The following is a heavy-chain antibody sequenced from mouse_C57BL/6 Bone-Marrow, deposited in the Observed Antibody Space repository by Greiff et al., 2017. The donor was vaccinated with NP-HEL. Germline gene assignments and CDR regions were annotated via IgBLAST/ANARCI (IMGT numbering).Heavy chain of an antibody. D-gene: IGHD3-3*01. Sequence: EVQLQQSGGGLVQPGESLKLSCESNEYEFPSYAMSWVRKTPEKRLELVAAINSDGGSTYYSDTMEGRFIFSSDNTKMTLYLQMSRLRSKDTALYYCARRRDCAFAYWGQGTLVTVSA. CDR2: INSDGGST. J-gene: IGHJ3*01. CDR3: ARRRDCAFAY. V-gene: IGHV5-2*01. CDR1: EYEFPSYA.